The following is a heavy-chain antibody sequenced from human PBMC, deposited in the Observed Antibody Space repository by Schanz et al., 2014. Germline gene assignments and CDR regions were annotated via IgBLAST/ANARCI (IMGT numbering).Heavy chain of an antibody. D-gene: IGHD3-10*01. V-gene: IGHV4-59*01. CDR1: VAFISRYY. CDR2: VNYIGST. Sequence: QVQLQESGPGLVKPSETLSLTCTVSVAFISRYYWSCVRQAPGKGLEWIGYVNYIGSTKYNPALESRVTISADTSKKQFTLKMTSVTTADTAVYYCASTHWFGSGTTIVDYWGQGTLVTVSS. CDR3: ASTHWFGSGTTIVDY. J-gene: IGHJ4*02.